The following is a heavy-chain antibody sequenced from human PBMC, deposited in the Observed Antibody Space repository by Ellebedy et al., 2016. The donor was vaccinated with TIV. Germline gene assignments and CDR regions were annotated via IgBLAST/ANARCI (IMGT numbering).Heavy chain of an antibody. CDR3: AKLGVVIRGDY. Sequence: PGGSLRLSCAASGFTFSSYAMHWVRQAPGKGLEWVAVISYDGSNKYYADSVKGRFTISRDNSKSMLYLHMNNLRTEDTALYYCAKLGVVIRGDYWGQGTLVTVSS. J-gene: IGHJ1*01. V-gene: IGHV3-30-3*02. CDR1: GFTFSSYA. CDR2: ISYDGSNK. D-gene: IGHD3-10*01.